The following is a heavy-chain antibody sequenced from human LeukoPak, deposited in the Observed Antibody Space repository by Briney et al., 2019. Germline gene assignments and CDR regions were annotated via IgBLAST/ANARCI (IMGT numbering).Heavy chain of an antibody. D-gene: IGHD6-13*01. CDR2: IYYSGST. J-gene: IGHJ4*02. CDR3: ARDDSSHLDY. V-gene: IGHV4-59*01. CDR1: GGSIRGYY. Sequence: SETLSLTCNVSGGSIRGYYWSWIRQPPGKGLEWIGYIYYSGSTNYNPSLKSRGTISVDTSKNQFSLKLSFVTAADTAVYYCARDDSSHLDYWGQGTLVTVSS.